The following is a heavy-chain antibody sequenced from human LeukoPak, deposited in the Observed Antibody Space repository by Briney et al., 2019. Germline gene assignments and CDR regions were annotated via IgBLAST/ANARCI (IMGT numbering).Heavy chain of an antibody. Sequence: GGSLRLSCAASGFTFSSYGMHWVRQAPGKGLEWVAFIRYDGSNKYYADSVKGRFTISRDNSKNTLYLQMNSLRAEDAAVYYCAGTGCSSTSCFTGDAFDIWGQGTMVTVSS. J-gene: IGHJ3*02. D-gene: IGHD2-2*01. CDR2: IRYDGSNK. CDR1: GFTFSSYG. V-gene: IGHV3-30*02. CDR3: AGTGCSSTSCFTGDAFDI.